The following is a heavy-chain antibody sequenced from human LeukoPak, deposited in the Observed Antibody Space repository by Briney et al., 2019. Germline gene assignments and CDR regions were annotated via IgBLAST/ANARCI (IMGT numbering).Heavy chain of an antibody. J-gene: IGHJ5*01. CDR2: IYSSGTT. V-gene: IGHV4-4*07. CDR1: GDSISGKY. D-gene: IGHD2-2*01. CDR3: ARLDILVPRAVEWFDP. Sequence: PSETLSLTCTVSGDSISGKYWSWIRRPAGKGLEWLGRIYSSGTTDYSPSLMSRVTMSLDTSKSHISLRLRSVTAADTAVYYCARLDILVPRAVEWFDPWGQGTVVTVSS.